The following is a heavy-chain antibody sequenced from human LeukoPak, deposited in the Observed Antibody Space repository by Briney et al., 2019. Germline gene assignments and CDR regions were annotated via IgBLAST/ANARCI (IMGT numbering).Heavy chain of an antibody. CDR3: ARTSDPGYFDY. CDR1: GGSISRYF. Sequence: SETLSLTCTVSGGSISRYFWSWIRQPPGKGLEWIGYIYYSGNTNYNPFLESRVTISVDTSKNQFSLKLSSVTAADTAVYYCARTSDPGYFDYWGQGTLVTVSS. CDR2: IYYSGNT. J-gene: IGHJ4*02. V-gene: IGHV4-59*01.